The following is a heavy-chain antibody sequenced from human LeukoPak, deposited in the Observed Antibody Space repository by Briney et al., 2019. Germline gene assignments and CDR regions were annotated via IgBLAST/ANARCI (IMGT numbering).Heavy chain of an antibody. Sequence: SETLSLTCNVSGGSISSSLYYWGWIRQPPGKGLEWIGSIYYSGSTYYNPSLKSRVTISVDTSKNQFSLKLSSVTAADTAVYYCAREGGYGGVSFDYWGQGTLVTVSS. D-gene: IGHD3-16*01. J-gene: IGHJ4*02. V-gene: IGHV4-39*07. CDR3: AREGGYGGVSFDY. CDR2: IYYSGST. CDR1: GGSISSSLYY.